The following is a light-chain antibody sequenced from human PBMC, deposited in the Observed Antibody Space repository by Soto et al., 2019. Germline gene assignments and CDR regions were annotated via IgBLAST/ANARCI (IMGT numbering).Light chain of an antibody. CDR3: QQSHNTPNT. Sequence: DIQMTQSPPSLSASVGDRVTITCRASQSISTYLNWYQQKPGKAPKLLISAASSLQSGVPSGFSGSGSETDFTLTISSLQPDDFATFYCQQSHNTPNTGGQGTKLEI. CDR2: AAS. V-gene: IGKV1-39*01. J-gene: IGKJ2*01. CDR1: QSISTY.